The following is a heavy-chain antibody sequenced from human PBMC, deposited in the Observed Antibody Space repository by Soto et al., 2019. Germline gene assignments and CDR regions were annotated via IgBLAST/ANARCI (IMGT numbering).Heavy chain of an antibody. CDR2: IYYSGST. CDR3: ARTGYCSSTRRYGWFDP. D-gene: IGHD2-2*01. CDR1: GGSVSSGSYY. V-gene: IGHV4-61*01. J-gene: IGHJ5*02. Sequence: SETLSLSCTVSGGSVSSGSYYWSWIRQPPGKGLEWIGYIYYSGSTNYNPSLKSRVTISVDTSKNQFSLKLSSVTAADTAVYYCARTGYCSSTRRYGWFDPWGQGTLVTVSS.